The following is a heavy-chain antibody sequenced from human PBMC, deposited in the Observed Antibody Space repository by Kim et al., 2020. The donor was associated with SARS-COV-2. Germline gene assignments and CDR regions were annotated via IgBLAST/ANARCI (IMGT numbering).Heavy chain of an antibody. V-gene: IGHV3-23*01. CDR2: ISGSGGST. D-gene: IGHD3-10*01. Sequence: GGSLRLSCAASGFTFSSYAMSWVRQAPGKGLEWVSAISGSGGSTYYADSVKGRFTISRDNSKNTLYLQMNSLRAEDTAVYYCAKLRITMVQGATGNYMDVWGKGTTVTVSS. CDR3: AKLRITMVQGATGNYMDV. J-gene: IGHJ6*03. CDR1: GFTFSSYA.